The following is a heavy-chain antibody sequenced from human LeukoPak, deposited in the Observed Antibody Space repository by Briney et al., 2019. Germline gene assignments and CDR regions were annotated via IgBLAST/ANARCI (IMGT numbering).Heavy chain of an antibody. CDR1: GYTFTCYY. D-gene: IGHD1-26*01. V-gene: IGHV1-2*02. CDR3: ARDREPANWFDP. Sequence: GASVKVSFKASGYTFTCYYMHWVRQAPGQGLEWMGWINPNSGGTNYAQKFQGRVTMTRDTSISTAYMELSRLRSDHTAVYYCARDREPANWFDPWGQGTLVTVSS. J-gene: IGHJ5*02. CDR2: INPNSGGT.